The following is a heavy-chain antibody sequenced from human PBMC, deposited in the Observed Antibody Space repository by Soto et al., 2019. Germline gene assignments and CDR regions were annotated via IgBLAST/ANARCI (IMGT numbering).Heavy chain of an antibody. J-gene: IGHJ4*02. D-gene: IGHD6-19*01. V-gene: IGHV3-30*18. Sequence: QVQLVESGGGVVQPGRSLRLSCAASGFTFSNYGMHWVRQAPGKGLEWVAVISYDGSTKYYADSVKGRFTVSRDNSKNTLYLQMNSLRGEDTAVFYCAKIAVTGQHYFDYWGQGTLVTVSS. CDR2: ISYDGSTK. CDR1: GFTFSNYG. CDR3: AKIAVTGQHYFDY.